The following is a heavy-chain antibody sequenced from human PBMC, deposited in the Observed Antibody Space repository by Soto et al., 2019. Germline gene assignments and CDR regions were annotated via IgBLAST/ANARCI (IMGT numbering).Heavy chain of an antibody. Sequence: PGESLKISCKGSGYSFTGYWIAWVRQMPGKGLELMGIIYPSDSDTRYRPSFQGQVTISADKSTSSAYLQWSSLRASDTAMYYCARGGVSTRTFDYWGQGTPVTVSS. CDR3: ARGGVSTRTFDY. D-gene: IGHD3-3*01. J-gene: IGHJ4*02. CDR2: IYPSDSDT. V-gene: IGHV5-51*03. CDR1: GYSFTGYW.